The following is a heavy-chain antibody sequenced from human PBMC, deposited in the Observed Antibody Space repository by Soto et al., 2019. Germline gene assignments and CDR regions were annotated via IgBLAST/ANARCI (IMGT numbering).Heavy chain of an antibody. CDR2: IYYSGNT. CDR1: GGFISGGGAY. V-gene: IGHV4-31*03. J-gene: IGHJ4*02. Sequence: PSETLSLTCTVSGGFISGGGAYWSWIRQHPGKGLEWIGHIYYSGNTYYNPSLKSRATISVDTSKNQFSLKLTSVTAADTAFYYCARTYYDNVWGTYEDYWGQGILVTVSS. CDR3: ARTYYDNVWGTYEDY. D-gene: IGHD3-16*01.